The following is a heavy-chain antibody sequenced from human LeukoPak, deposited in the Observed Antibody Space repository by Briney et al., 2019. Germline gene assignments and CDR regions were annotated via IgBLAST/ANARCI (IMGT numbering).Heavy chain of an antibody. CDR1: GYTFTGYY. J-gene: IGHJ4*02. CDR2: ISKSNDNT. CDR3: ARHWLVSGYEDY. Sequence: ASVKVSCKASGYTFTGYYMHWVRQAPGQGLEWMGWISKSNDNTGYVQKLQGRVTVTIDTSTSTAYMELRSLRSDDTAIYYCARHWLVSGYEDYWGQGTLVIVSS. V-gene: IGHV1-18*04. D-gene: IGHD2-2*01.